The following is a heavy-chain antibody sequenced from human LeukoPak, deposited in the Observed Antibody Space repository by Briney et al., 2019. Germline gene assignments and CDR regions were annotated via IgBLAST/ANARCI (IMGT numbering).Heavy chain of an antibody. D-gene: IGHD6-6*01. J-gene: IGHJ4*02. CDR2: LYTSGST. Sequence: SQTLSLTCTVSGGSISSSSYYWSWIRQPAGKGLEWIGRLYTSGSTNYTPSLKSRVTISVDTSKNQVSLKLSSVTAADTAVYYCARLGRIAARRGSLDYWGQGTLVTVSS. V-gene: IGHV4-61*02. CDR3: ARLGRIAARRGSLDY. CDR1: GGSISSSSYY.